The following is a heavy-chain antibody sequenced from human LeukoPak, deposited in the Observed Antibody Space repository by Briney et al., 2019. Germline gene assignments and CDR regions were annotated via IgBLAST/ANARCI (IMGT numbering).Heavy chain of an antibody. D-gene: IGHD5-18*01. J-gene: IGHJ4*02. CDR3: ARVPDTAMVGDYFDY. CDR1: GGSISSGSYY. CDR2: IYTSGST. V-gene: IGHV4-61*02. Sequence: SETLSLTCTVSGGSISSGSYYWSWIRQPAGKGLEWIGRIYTSGSTNYNPSLKSRVTISVDTSKNQFSLKLSSVTAADTAVYYCARVPDTAMVGDYFDYWGQGTLVTVSS.